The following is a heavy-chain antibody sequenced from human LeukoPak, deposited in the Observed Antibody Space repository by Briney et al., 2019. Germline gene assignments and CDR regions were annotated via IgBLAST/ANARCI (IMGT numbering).Heavy chain of an antibody. D-gene: IGHD2-2*01. V-gene: IGHV4-39*02. CDR3: ARGPTYQPIDF. Sequence: SETLFLTCTVSGGSISSSNYYWGWIRQPPGKGLEWTASIHYSETTYYNPSLKSRVTISVDTSKNHFSLKLSSVTAADTAVYYCARGPTYQPIDFWGQGTLVTVSS. CDR2: IHYSETT. CDR1: GGSISSSNYY. J-gene: IGHJ4*02.